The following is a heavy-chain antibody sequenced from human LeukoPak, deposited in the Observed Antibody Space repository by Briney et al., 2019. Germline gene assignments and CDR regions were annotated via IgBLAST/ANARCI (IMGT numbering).Heavy chain of an antibody. CDR1: GGSISSYY. V-gene: IGHV4-59*08. D-gene: IGHD3-10*01. Sequence: PSETLPLTCTVSGGSISSYYWSWIRQPPGKGLEWIGYIYYSGSTNYNPSLKNRVTISVDTSKNQFSLKLSSVTAADTAVYYCARVGVTMDYYYYYMDVWGKGTTVTVSS. CDR3: ARVGVTMDYYYYYMDV. CDR2: IYYSGST. J-gene: IGHJ6*03.